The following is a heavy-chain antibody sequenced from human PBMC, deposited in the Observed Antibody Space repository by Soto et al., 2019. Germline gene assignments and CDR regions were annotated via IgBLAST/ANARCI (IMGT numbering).Heavy chain of an antibody. CDR3: ARGGIMWPQYCFDD. J-gene: IGHJ4*02. D-gene: IGHD3-16*01. CDR2: IYHTGTT. V-gene: IGHV4-4*02. Sequence: SETLSLTCVFSSGSVSNSNWWSWVRQPPGKGLEWIGEIYHTGTTNYNPSLKSRVIMSVDKSKNQFSLNLTSVTAADTAVYYCARGGIMWPQYCFDDWGQRAPVRVSS. CDR1: SGSVSNSNW.